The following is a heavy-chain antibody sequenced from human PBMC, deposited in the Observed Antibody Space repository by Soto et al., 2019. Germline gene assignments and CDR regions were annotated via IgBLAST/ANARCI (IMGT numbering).Heavy chain of an antibody. CDR2: IHSSGST. CDR3: AILTKPTAVTTAFRGGYGLDV. V-gene: IGHV4-61*01. Sequence: PSETLSLTCTVSGGSVSSGNYFWSWIRQPPGKGLEWIGYIHSSGSTNYNPSLKSRVTISTDTSRNQFSLKLTSVTAADTAVYYCAILTKPTAVTTAFRGGYGLDVWGQGTTVT. D-gene: IGHD4-17*01. CDR1: GGSVSSGNYF. J-gene: IGHJ6*02.